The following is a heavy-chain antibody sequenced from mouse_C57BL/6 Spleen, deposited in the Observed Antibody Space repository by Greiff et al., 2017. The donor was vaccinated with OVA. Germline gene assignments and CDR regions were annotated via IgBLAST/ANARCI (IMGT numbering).Heavy chain of an antibody. Sequence: QVQLQQSGAELVRPGASVTLSCKASGYTFTDYERHGGKQTPVHGLEGIGAIDPETGGTAYNQKFKGKAILTADKSSSTAYMELRSLTSEDSAVYYCTRTLRRAMDYWGQGTSVTVSS. J-gene: IGHJ4*01. D-gene: IGHD1-1*01. V-gene: IGHV1-15*01. CDR3: TRTLRRAMDY. CDR1: GYTFTDYE. CDR2: IDPETGGT.